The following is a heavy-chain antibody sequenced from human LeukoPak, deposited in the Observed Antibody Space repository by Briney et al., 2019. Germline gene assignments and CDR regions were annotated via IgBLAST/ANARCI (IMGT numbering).Heavy chain of an antibody. CDR3: ARGGGSYYNY. D-gene: IGHD1-26*01. Sequence: GGSLRLSCAASGFTFSSHNMNWVRQAPMKGLEWVSSIGTDGSYIYYADSVKGRFTISRDNSKNTLYVQMNSLRAEDTAVYYCARGGGSYYNYWGQGTLVTVSS. J-gene: IGHJ4*02. V-gene: IGHV3-21*01. CDR2: IGTDGSYI. CDR1: GFTFSSHN.